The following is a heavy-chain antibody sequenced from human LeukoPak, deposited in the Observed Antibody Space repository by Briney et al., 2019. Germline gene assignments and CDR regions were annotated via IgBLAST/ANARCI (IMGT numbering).Heavy chain of an antibody. J-gene: IGHJ4*02. CDR1: GGTFSSYA. CDR2: IIPIFGTA. D-gene: IGHD6-13*01. Sequence: ASVKVSCKASGGTFSSYAISWVRQAPGQGLEWMGGIIPIFGTANYAQKFQGRVTITADESTSTAYMEPSSLRSEDTAVYYCARAAEQQLIASFDYWGQGTLVTVSS. CDR3: ARAAEQQLIASFDY. V-gene: IGHV1-69*01.